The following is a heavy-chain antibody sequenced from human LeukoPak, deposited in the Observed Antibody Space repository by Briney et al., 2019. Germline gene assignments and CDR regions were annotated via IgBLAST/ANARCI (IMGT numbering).Heavy chain of an antibody. CDR2: IYYSGST. CDR1: GGSISSGGYY. CDR3: ARTYCSGGSCHFDY. Sequence: SQTLSLTCTVSGGSISSGGYYWSWIRQHPGKGLEWIGYIYYSGSTYYNPSLKSRVTISVDTSKNQFSLKLSSVTAADTAVYYCARTYCSGGSCHFDYWGQGTLVTVSS. J-gene: IGHJ4*02. D-gene: IGHD2-15*01. V-gene: IGHV4-31*03.